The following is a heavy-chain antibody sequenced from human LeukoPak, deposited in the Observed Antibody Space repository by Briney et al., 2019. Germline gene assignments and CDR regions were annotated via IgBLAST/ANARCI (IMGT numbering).Heavy chain of an antibody. CDR2: IYSGGRT. CDR1: GFTVSTYY. Sequence: GGSLRLSCAGSGFTVSTYYMSWVRQAPGKGREWVSVIYSGGRTYYADSVKGRFTISRDNSKNTLYLQMNSLRAEDTAVYYCARGGDSLHYWGQGTLVTVSS. V-gene: IGHV3-66*01. CDR3: ARGGDSLHY. J-gene: IGHJ4*02. D-gene: IGHD3-10*01.